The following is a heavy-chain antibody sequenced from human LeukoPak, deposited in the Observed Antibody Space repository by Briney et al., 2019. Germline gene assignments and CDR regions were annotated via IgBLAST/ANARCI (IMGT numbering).Heavy chain of an antibody. J-gene: IGHJ5*02. CDR1: GFTFSSFG. CDR3: AKETDSSGSNWFDP. CDR2: ISYGGSKT. D-gene: IGHD3-22*01. Sequence: GGSLRLSCAASGFTFSSFGMVWVRQAPGEGLEWVAVISYGGSKTYYGHSVKGRFTISRDNSKNTLYLQMSSLRAEDTAVYYCAKETDSSGSNWFDPWGQGTLVTVSS. V-gene: IGHV3-30*18.